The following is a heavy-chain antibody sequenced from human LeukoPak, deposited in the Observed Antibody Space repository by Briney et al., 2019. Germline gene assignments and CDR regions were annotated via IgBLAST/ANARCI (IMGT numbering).Heavy chain of an antibody. D-gene: IGHD2-8*01. CDR1: GFSFSSHG. J-gene: IGHJ4*02. V-gene: IGHV3-21*01. Sequence: GGTLRLSCAASGFSFSSHGMSWVRQAPGKGLEWVSSISSSSSYIYYADSVKGRFTISRDNAKNSLYLQMNSLRAEDTAVYYCARDGDVVWYSDYYFDYWGQGTLVTVSS. CDR3: ARDGDVVWYSDYYFDY. CDR2: ISSSSSYI.